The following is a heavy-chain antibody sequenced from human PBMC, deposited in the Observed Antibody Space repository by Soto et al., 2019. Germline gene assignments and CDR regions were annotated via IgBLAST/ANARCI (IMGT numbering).Heavy chain of an antibody. CDR1: GFTFSSCA. CDR2: ISYDGSNK. CDR3: ARDKRDLRFLEWSYYFDY. Sequence: QVQLVESGGGVVQPRRSLRLSCAASGFTFSSCAMHWVRQAPGKGLEWVALISYDGSNKYCADSVKGRFTISRDNSKNTLYLQMNSLRAEDTAVYYCARDKRDLRFLEWSYYFDYWGQGTLVTVSS. D-gene: IGHD3-3*01. J-gene: IGHJ4*02. V-gene: IGHV3-30-3*01.